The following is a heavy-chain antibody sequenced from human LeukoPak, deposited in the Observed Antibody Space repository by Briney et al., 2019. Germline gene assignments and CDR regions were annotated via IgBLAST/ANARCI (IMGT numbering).Heavy chain of an antibody. CDR1: GFTFSSYS. V-gene: IGHV3-21*01. CDR2: ISSSSSYI. J-gene: IGHJ4*02. CDR3: ARDSGIFGVVIFDY. D-gene: IGHD3-3*01. Sequence: PGGSLRLSCAASGFTFSSYSMNWVRQAQGKGLEWVSSISSSSSYIYYADSVKGRFTISRDNAKNSLYLQMNSLRAEDTAVYYCARDSGIFGVVIFDYWGQGTLVTVSS.